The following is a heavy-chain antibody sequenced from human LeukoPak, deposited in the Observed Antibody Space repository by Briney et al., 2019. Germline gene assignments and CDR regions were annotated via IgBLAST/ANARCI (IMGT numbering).Heavy chain of an antibody. D-gene: IGHD2-2*01. CDR2: ISGSGVNT. CDR3: VKHSAPVLAAARFDY. CDR1: GFTFSSYA. J-gene: IGHJ4*02. Sequence: GGSLRLSCAASGFTFSSYAMSWVRQAPGKGLEWVSAISGSGVNTYYADSVKGRFTISRDNSKTTLYLQMNSLRAEETAVYYCVKHSAPVLAAARFDYWGQGTLVTVSS. V-gene: IGHV3-23*01.